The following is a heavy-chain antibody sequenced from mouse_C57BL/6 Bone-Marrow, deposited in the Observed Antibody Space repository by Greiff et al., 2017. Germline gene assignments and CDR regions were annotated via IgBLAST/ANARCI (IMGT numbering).Heavy chain of an antibody. CDR3: AREGYYGSSSDY. D-gene: IGHD1-1*01. J-gene: IGHJ2*01. Sequence: VQLQQPGAELVKPGASVKMSCKASGYTFTSYWITWVKQRPGQGLEWIGDIYPGSGSTNYNEKFKSKATLTVDTSSSTAYMQLSSLTSEDSAVYYGAREGYYGSSSDYWGQGTTLTVSS. CDR1: GYTFTSYW. V-gene: IGHV1-55*01. CDR2: IYPGSGST.